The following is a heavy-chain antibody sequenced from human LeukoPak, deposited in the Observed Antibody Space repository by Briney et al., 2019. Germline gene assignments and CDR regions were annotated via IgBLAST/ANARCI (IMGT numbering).Heavy chain of an antibody. CDR3: ARLRDYHYNYMDV. J-gene: IGHJ6*03. CDR1: GGSISSSSYY. V-gene: IGHV4-39*01. CDR2: IYYSGST. Sequence: SETLSLTCTVSGGSISSSSYYWGWIRQPPGKGLEWIGSIYYSGSTYYNPSLKSRVTISVDTSRNQFSLKLSSVTAADTAVYYCARLRDYHYNYMDVWGKGTTVTISS.